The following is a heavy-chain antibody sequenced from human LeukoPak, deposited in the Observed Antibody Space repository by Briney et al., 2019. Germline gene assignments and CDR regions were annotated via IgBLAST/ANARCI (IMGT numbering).Heavy chain of an antibody. D-gene: IGHD4-11*01. Sequence: GGSLRLSCAASGFTLSSYAMSWVRQAPGKGLEWVSAISGSGGSTYYADSVKGRFTISRDNSKNTLYLQMNSLRAEDTAVYYCAKVKGFDYSNYLDYWGQGTLVTVSS. J-gene: IGHJ4*02. CDR2: ISGSGGST. CDR1: GFTLSSYA. CDR3: AKVKGFDYSNYLDY. V-gene: IGHV3-23*01.